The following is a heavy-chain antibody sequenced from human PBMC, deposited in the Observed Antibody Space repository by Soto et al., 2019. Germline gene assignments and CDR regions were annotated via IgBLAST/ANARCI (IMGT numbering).Heavy chain of an antibody. CDR2: IYWDDDK. D-gene: IGHD2-15*01. CDR3: AHRLCDSSCYWDVGFFDY. V-gene: IGHV2-5*02. J-gene: IGHJ4*02. CDR1: GFSLSTSGVG. Sequence: QITLKESGPTLVKPTQTLTLTCTFSGFSLSTSGVGVGWIRQPPGKALECLALIYWDDDKRYSPSLKSRLSVTKDTSKNQVVRTMTNMDPVDTGTYYCAHRLCDSSCYWDVGFFDYWGQGTLVTVSS.